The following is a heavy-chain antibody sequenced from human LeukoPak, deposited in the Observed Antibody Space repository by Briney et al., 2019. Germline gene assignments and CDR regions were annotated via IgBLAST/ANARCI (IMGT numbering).Heavy chain of an antibody. CDR2: IKQDGSEK. CDR1: GFTFSSYW. D-gene: IGHD6-19*01. V-gene: IGHV3-7*04. CDR3: AGGASSGWYPDYYYYYMDV. Sequence: GFLRLSCAASGFTFSSYWMSWVRQAPGKGLEWVANIKQDGSEKYYVDSVKGRFTISRDNSKNTLYLQMNSLRAEDTAVYYCAGGASSGWYPDYYYYYMDVWGKGTTVTVSS. J-gene: IGHJ6*03.